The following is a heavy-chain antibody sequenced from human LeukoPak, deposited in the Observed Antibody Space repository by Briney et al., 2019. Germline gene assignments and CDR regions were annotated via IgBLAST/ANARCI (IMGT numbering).Heavy chain of an antibody. J-gene: IGHJ4*02. Sequence: ASVKASCKAFGYTFSGYHVHWVRQVPGQGLEWMGWINSNSGGTNYAQRFQARVTMTRDTSISTAYMEMSRLSSDDTAVYYCARGFLGVVTYDYWGQGTLVTVSS. CDR3: ARGFLGVVTYDY. V-gene: IGHV1-2*02. D-gene: IGHD3-3*01. CDR2: INSNSGGT. CDR1: GYTFSGYH.